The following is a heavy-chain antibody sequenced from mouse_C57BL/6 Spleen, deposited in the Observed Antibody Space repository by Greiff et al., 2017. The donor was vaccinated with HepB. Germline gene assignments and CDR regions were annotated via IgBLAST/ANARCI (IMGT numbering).Heavy chain of an antibody. J-gene: IGHJ3*01. Sequence: VQLQQSGAELVKPGASVKLSCKASGYTFTSYWMQWVKQRPGQGLEWIGEIDPSDSYTNYNQKFKGKATLTVDTSSSTAYMQLSSLTSEDSAVYYCASPLITTVVATDYWGQGTLVTVSA. CDR1: GYTFTSYW. CDR2: IDPSDSYT. CDR3: ASPLITTVVATDY. D-gene: IGHD1-1*01. V-gene: IGHV1-50*01.